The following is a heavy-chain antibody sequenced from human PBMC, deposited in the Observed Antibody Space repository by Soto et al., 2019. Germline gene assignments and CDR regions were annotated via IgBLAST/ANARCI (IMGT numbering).Heavy chain of an antibody. CDR3: ARTKIGYCSGGSCYGWFDP. Sequence: ASVKVSCKASGGTFSSYAISWVRQAPGQGLEWMGGIIPIFGTANYAQKFQGRVTITADESTSTAYMELSSLRSEDTAVYYCARTKIGYCSGGSCYGWFDPWGQGTLVTVSS. D-gene: IGHD2-15*01. J-gene: IGHJ5*02. CDR1: GGTFSSYA. V-gene: IGHV1-69*13. CDR2: IIPIFGTA.